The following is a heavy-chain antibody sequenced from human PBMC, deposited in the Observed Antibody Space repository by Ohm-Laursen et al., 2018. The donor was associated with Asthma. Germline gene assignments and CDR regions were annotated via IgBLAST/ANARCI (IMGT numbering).Heavy chain of an antibody. CDR1: GFPFNTSW. J-gene: IGHJ4*02. CDR2: IKPDGTEN. Sequence: SLRLSCSASGFPFNTSWMTWVRQVPGKGREWVANIKPDGTENAYLDSVRGRFTISKDNAKNSMFLQMNSLRGEDTALYYCARDTGWNALDYWGQGTLVSVSS. D-gene: IGHD1-1*01. CDR3: ARDTGWNALDY. V-gene: IGHV3-7*05.